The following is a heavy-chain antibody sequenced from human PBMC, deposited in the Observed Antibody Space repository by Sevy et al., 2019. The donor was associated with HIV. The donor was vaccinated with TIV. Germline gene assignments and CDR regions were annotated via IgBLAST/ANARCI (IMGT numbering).Heavy chain of an antibody. D-gene: IGHD3-10*01. V-gene: IGHV3-23*01. CDR1: AFTFSNFA. CDR2: ISSGGSDT. CDR3: AKDRGVGYFDY. J-gene: IGHJ4*01. Sequence: GGSLRLSCAASAFTFSNFAMSWVRQAPGKGLEWVSAISSGGSDTYYADSVKGRFTIARDNSRNTLYLQMNNLTAEDTAVYYCAKDRGVGYFDYWGHGTLVTVSS.